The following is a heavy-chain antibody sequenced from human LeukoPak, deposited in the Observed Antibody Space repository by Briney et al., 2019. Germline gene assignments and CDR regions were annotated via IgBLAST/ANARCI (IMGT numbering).Heavy chain of an antibody. CDR2: IGTAGDS. V-gene: IGHV3-13*01. Sequence: PGGSLRLSCAASGFTFSSYDMHWVRQAPGKGLEWVSTIGTAGDSYYPDSVKGRFTISRDNSKNTLYLQMNSLRAEDTAVYYCAKSGDDSSQGLDVWGKGTTVTVSS. CDR1: GFTFSSYD. J-gene: IGHJ6*04. CDR3: AKSGDDSSQGLDV. D-gene: IGHD3-22*01.